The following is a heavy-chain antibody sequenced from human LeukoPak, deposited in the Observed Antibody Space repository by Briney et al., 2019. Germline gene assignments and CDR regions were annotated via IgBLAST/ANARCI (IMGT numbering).Heavy chain of an antibody. CDR1: GYTFTRYY. J-gene: IGHJ4*02. D-gene: IGHD2-15*01. CDR3: ARDIYCSGGSCYPGGYFDY. Sequence: ASVKVSCKASGYTFTRYYMHWVRQAPGKGLEWLGIINPSGGSTSYAQKLQGRVTMTRDTITSTIYMELSRPRSEDTAVYYCARDIYCSGGSCYPGGYFDYWGQGTLVTVSS. V-gene: IGHV1-46*04. CDR2: INPSGGST.